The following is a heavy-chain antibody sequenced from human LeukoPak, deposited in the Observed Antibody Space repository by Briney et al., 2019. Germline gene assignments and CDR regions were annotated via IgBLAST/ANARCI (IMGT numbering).Heavy chain of an antibody. V-gene: IGHV3-21*01. Sequence: PGGSLRLSCAASGFTFSSYSMNWVRQAPGKGLEWVSAISSSSSYIYYADSVKGRFTISSDNAKNSLCLQMNSLRAEDTAVYYCARELLGVVGTNTVDVWGQGTTVAVSS. CDR3: ARELLGVVGTNTVDV. CDR1: GFTFSSYS. CDR2: ISSSSSYI. D-gene: IGHD3-3*01. J-gene: IGHJ6*02.